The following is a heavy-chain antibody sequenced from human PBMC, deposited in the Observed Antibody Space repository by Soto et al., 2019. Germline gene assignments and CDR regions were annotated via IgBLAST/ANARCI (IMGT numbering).Heavy chain of an antibody. Sequence: HPGGSLRLSCAASGFSLSPYWMHWVRQVPGRGLEWVARLSSDGFGAAYADSVKGRFFISRDIARNTLSLQMNSLRADDMAVYYCARDLGGPDYWGRGTSVTVSS. J-gene: IGHJ4*02. CDR2: LSSDGFGA. D-gene: IGHD3-16*01. CDR1: GFSLSPYW. V-gene: IGHV3-74*03. CDR3: ARDLGGPDY.